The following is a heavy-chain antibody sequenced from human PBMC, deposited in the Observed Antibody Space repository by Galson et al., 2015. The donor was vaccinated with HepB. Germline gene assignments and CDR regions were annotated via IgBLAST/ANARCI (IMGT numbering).Heavy chain of an antibody. D-gene: IGHD3-16*01. CDR2: ISSSSSTI. J-gene: IGHJ3*02. CDR1: GFTFSSYS. V-gene: IGHV3-48*01. Sequence: SLRLSCAASGFTFSSYSMNWVRQAPGKGLEWVSYISSSSSTIYYADSVKGRFTISRDNAKNSLYPQMNSLRAEDTAVYYCAREGVFDAFDIWGQGTMVTVSS. CDR3: AREGVFDAFDI.